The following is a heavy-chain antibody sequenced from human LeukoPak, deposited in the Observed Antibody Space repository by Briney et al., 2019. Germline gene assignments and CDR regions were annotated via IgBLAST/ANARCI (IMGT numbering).Heavy chain of an antibody. D-gene: IGHD6-13*01. CDR1: RFTFSKYW. Sequence: PGGSLRLSCAASRFTFSKYWMSWVRQAPGKGLEWVANIKQDGSEKYYVDSVKGRFTISRDNAKNSLYLQMNSLRAEDTAVYYCARVLVRYDAFDIWGQGTMVTVSS. V-gene: IGHV3-7*01. CDR2: IKQDGSEK. J-gene: IGHJ3*02. CDR3: ARVLVRYDAFDI.